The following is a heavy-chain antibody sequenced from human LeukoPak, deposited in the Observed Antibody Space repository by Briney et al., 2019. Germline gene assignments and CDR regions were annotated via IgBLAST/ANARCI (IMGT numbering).Heavy chain of an antibody. CDR2: ISAYNGNT. D-gene: IGHD2-15*01. Sequence: ASVKVSCKASGYTFTSYGISWVRQAPGQGLEWMGWISAYNGNTNYAQKLQGRVTMTTDTSTSTAYMELRSLRSDDTAVYYCARDRPNVVAAIRNDYWGQGTLVTVPS. J-gene: IGHJ4*02. V-gene: IGHV1-18*01. CDR1: GYTFTSYG. CDR3: ARDRPNVVAAIRNDY.